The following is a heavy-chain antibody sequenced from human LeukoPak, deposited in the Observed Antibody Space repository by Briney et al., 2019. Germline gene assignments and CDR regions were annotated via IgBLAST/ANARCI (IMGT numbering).Heavy chain of an antibody. CDR2: INHSGST. CDR1: GGSFSGYY. D-gene: IGHD3-10*01. Sequence: SETLSLTCAVYGGSFSGYYWSWIRQPPGKGLEWIGEINHSGSTNYNPSLKSRVTISVDTSKNQFSLKLSSVTAADTAVYYCARAGLLWFGESNNDAFDIWGQGTVVTVSS. V-gene: IGHV4-34*01. J-gene: IGHJ3*02. CDR3: ARAGLLWFGESNNDAFDI.